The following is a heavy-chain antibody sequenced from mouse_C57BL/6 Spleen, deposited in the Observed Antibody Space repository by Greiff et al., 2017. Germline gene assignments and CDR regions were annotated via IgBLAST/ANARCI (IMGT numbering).Heavy chain of an antibody. CDR3: ARSLRPFYAMDY. D-gene: IGHD1-2*01. J-gene: IGHJ4*01. CDR1: GYTFTSYW. CDR2: IDPSDSET. Sequence: QVQLQQPGAELVRPGSSVKLSCKASGYTFTSYWMHWVKQRPIQGLDWIGNIDPSDSETHYNQKFKDKATLTVDKSSSTAYMQLSSLKTEDTAIYYCARSLRPFYAMDYWGQGTSVTVSS. V-gene: IGHV1-52*01.